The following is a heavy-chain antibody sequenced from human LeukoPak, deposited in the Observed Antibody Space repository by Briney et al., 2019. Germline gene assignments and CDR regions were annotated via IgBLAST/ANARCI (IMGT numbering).Heavy chain of an antibody. CDR3: ARGVQLDYYYYYMDV. CDR1: GGTFSSYA. Sequence: ASVKVSCKASGGTFSSYAISWVRQAPGRGLEWMGRIIPIFGTANYAQKFQGRVTITTDESTSTAYMELSSLRSEDTAVYYCARGVQLDYYYYYMDVWGKGTTVTVSS. J-gene: IGHJ6*03. CDR2: IIPIFGTA. V-gene: IGHV1-69*05. D-gene: IGHD5-18*01.